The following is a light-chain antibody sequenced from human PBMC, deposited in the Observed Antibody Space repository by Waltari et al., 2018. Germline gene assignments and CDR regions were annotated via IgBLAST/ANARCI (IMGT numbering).Light chain of an antibody. CDR1: ESISSW. CDR3: QHYNNYPPT. V-gene: IGKV1-5*03. CDR2: KAS. J-gene: IGKJ4*01. Sequence: IQMTQSTSTLSASLGDSLTITCLSSESISSWLAWYQQKPGKAPKLMIYKASSLQSDVPSRFSGSGSGTEFTLTISSLQPDDFATFYCQHYNNYPPTFGGGTKVEIK.